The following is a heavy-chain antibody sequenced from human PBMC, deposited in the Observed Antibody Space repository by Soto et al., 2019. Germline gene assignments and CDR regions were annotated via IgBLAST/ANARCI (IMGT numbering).Heavy chain of an antibody. CDR3: ARGTPMVREPRQWFDP. V-gene: IGHV1-3*01. CDR1: GYTFTSYA. D-gene: IGHD3-10*01. J-gene: IGHJ5*02. CDR2: INAGNGNT. Sequence: QVQRVQSGAEVKKPGASVKVSCKASGYTFTSYAMHWVRQAPGQRLEWMGWINAGNGNTKYSQKFQGRVTITRDTSANTAYMELSSLRSEDTAVYYCARGTPMVREPRQWFDPWGQGTLVTVSS.